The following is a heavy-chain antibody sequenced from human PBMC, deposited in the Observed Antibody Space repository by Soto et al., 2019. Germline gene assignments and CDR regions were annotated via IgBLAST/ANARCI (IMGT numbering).Heavy chain of an antibody. D-gene: IGHD3-22*01. CDR1: GGSISSSNW. V-gene: IGHV4-4*02. Sequence: QVQLQESGPGLVKPSGTLSLTCAVSGGSISSSNWWSWVRQPPGKGLEWIGEIYHSGSTNYNPSLKSRVTISVDKSKNQFSLTLSSVTAADTAVYYCARSPDSSGYYPRRYYYGMDVWGQGTTVTVSS. CDR3: ARSPDSSGYYPRRYYYGMDV. CDR2: IYHSGST. J-gene: IGHJ6*02.